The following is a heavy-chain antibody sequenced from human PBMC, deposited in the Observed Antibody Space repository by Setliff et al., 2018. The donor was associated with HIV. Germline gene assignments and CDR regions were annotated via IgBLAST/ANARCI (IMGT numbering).Heavy chain of an antibody. CDR3: TTDTLTTFGGFLVEYFQH. CDR2: IISKTDGGTT. D-gene: IGHD3-16*01. J-gene: IGHJ1*01. Sequence: GGSLRLSCAGSGFNFKNTWMNWVRQAPGKGLEWVGRIISKTDGGTTDYAAPVKGRFTILRDDSKNTLYPQMNSLKTEDTAVYYCTTDTLTTFGGFLVEYFQHWGQGTLVTVSS. CDR1: GFNFKNTW. V-gene: IGHV3-15*01.